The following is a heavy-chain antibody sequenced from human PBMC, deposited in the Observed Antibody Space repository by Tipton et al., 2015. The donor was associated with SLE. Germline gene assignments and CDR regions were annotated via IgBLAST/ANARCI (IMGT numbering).Heavy chain of an antibody. CDR1: GGSFSGYY. J-gene: IGHJ4*02. Sequence: TLSLTCAVYGGSFSGYYWSWIRQPPGKGLEWIGYIYYIGSTNYNPSLKSRVTISVDTSKNQFSLKLSSVTAADTAVYYCARGWSGIAAAGFDYWGQGTLVTVSS. D-gene: IGHD6-13*01. CDR2: IYYIGST. V-gene: IGHV4-34*01. CDR3: ARGWSGIAAAGFDY.